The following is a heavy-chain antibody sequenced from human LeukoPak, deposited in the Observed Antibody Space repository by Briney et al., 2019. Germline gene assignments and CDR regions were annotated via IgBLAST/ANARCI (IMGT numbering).Heavy chain of an antibody. CDR2: IYYSGST. Sequence: SETLSLTCTVPGGSLTGYYWGWIRQPPGKRLGWIGYIYYSGSTNYNPSLKSRVTISVDTSKNQFSLKLTSVTAADTAVYYCASLGCGGDCYNNYFDHWGQGTLVTVSS. CDR1: GGSLTGYY. V-gene: IGHV4-59*08. J-gene: IGHJ4*02. CDR3: ASLGCGGDCYNNYFDH. D-gene: IGHD2-21*02.